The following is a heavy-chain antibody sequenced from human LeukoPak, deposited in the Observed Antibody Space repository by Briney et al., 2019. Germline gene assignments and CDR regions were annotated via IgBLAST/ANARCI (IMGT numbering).Heavy chain of an antibody. CDR2: INPSGGST. CDR3: ARAQQLVFGAFDI. Sequence: VSVKVSCKASGYTFTSYYMHWVRQAPGQGLEWMGIINPSGGSTSYAQKFQGRVTMTRDTSTSTVYMELSSLRSEDTAVYYCARAQQLVFGAFDIWGQGTMVTVSS. V-gene: IGHV1-46*03. J-gene: IGHJ3*02. CDR1: GYTFTSYY. D-gene: IGHD6-13*01.